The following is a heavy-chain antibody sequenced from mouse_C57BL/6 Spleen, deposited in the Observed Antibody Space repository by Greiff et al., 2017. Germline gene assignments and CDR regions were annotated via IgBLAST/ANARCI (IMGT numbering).Heavy chain of an antibody. CDR2: IDPSDSYT. Sequence: QVQLQQPGAELVKPGASVKLSCKASGYTFTSYWMQWVKQRPGQGLEWIGEIDPSDSYTNYNQKFKGKATLTVDTSSSTAYMQLSSLTSEDSAVYYCARRGLLDYFDYWGQGTTLTVSS. J-gene: IGHJ2*01. CDR1: GYTFTSYW. V-gene: IGHV1-50*01. CDR3: ARRGLLDYFDY. D-gene: IGHD2-13*01.